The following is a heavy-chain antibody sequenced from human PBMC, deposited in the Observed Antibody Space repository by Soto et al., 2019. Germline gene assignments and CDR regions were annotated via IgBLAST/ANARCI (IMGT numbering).Heavy chain of an antibody. J-gene: IGHJ4*02. V-gene: IGHV4-38-2*01. Sequence: PSETLSLTCAVSGYSISSGYYWGWIRQPPGKGLEWIGSIYHSGSTYYNPSLKSRVTISVDTSKNQFSLKLSSVTAADTAVYYCARVAGYYYDSSGLKYFDYWGQGTLVT. CDR3: ARVAGYYYDSSGLKYFDY. CDR1: GYSISSGYY. CDR2: IYHSGST. D-gene: IGHD3-22*01.